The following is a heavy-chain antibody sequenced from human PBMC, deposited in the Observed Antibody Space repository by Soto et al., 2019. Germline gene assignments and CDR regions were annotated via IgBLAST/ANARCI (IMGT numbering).Heavy chain of an antibody. CDR3: AREDRARETRLVPAAIDGMVV. J-gene: IGHJ6*02. V-gene: IGHV1-69*08. Sequence: QVQLVQSGAEVKKPGSSVKVSCKASGGTFSRYSITWVRQAPGHGLEWIGRIIPIFGIASYARKFQGRVTITADESTSTADVELGSLSSDDTAVYYGAREDRARETRLVPAAIDGMVVRGQGATVTVAS. CDR1: GGTFSRYS. D-gene: IGHD2-2*01. CDR2: IIPIFGIA.